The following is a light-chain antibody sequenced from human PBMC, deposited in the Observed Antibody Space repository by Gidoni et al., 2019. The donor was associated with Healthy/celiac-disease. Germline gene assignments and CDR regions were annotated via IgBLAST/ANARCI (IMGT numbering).Light chain of an antibody. CDR3: QQSYSTPRT. J-gene: IGKJ1*01. Sequence: DIQLTPSPSSLSASVGDRVTITGRASESISSYLNWYQQKPGKAPKVLIYAASSLQSGVPSRFSGSGSGTDFTLTISSLQPEDFATYYCQQSYSTPRTFGQGTKVEIK. V-gene: IGKV1-39*01. CDR1: ESISSY. CDR2: AAS.